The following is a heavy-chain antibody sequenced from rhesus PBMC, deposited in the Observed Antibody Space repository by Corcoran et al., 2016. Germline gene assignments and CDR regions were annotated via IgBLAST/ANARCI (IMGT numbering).Heavy chain of an antibody. CDR3: TKDTAFDY. J-gene: IGHJ4*01. CDR1: GFTFSSYG. Sequence: EVQLVESGGGLVQPGGSLRLSCAASGFTFSSYGMSWVRQAPGKGLEWVSSISSASSNKYYADSVKGRFTISRDNAKNSLSLQMNSLRAEDTAVYYCTKDTAFDYWGQGVLVTVSS. CDR2: ISSASSNK. D-gene: IGHD5-12*01. V-gene: IGHV3S16*01.